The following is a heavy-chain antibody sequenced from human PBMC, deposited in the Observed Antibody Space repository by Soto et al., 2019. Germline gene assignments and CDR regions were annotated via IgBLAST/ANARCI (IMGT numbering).Heavy chain of an antibody. CDR3: AHTPRWPVLDF. Sequence: EVQLVESGGGLLQPGGSLRLSCAASGFTVSSKYMTWVRQAPGKGLEWVSVIYGGGTTYYADSVKGRFTISRDNSKNTSYLQVNSLRAEDMAVFDCAHTPRWPVLDFWGQGNLFTVSS. V-gene: IGHV3-53*01. J-gene: IGHJ4*02. CDR1: GFTVSSKY. D-gene: IGHD2-2*02. CDR2: IYGGGTT.